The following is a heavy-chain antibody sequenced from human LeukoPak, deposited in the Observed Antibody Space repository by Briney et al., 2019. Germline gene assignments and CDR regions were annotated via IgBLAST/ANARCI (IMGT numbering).Heavy chain of an antibody. V-gene: IGHV3-30-3*01. J-gene: IGHJ4*02. CDR1: GFTFSSYA. Sequence: GGSLRLSCAASGFTFSSYAMHWVRQAPGKGLEWVAVISYDGSNKYYADSVKGRFTISRDNSKNTLYLQMNSLRAEDTAVYYCARAGGVAAAFDYWGQGTLVTVSS. CDR3: ARAGGVAAAFDY. CDR2: ISYDGSNK. D-gene: IGHD6-13*01.